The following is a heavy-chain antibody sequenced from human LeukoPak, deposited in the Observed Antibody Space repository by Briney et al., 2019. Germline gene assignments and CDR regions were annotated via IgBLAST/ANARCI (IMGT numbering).Heavy chain of an antibody. CDR2: IYSGGST. V-gene: IGHV3-66*02. CDR1: GFTVSSNY. Sequence: QPGGSLRLSCAASGFTVSSNYMSWVRQAPGKGLEWVSVIYSGGSTYYADSVKGRFTISRDNTKNTLYPQMNSLRAEDTAVYYCARDHSSSGVGLDYWGQGTLVTVSS. J-gene: IGHJ4*02. CDR3: ARDHSSSGVGLDY. D-gene: IGHD6-13*01.